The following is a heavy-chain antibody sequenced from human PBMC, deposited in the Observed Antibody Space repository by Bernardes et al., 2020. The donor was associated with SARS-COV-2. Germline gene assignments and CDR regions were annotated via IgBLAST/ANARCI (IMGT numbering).Heavy chain of an antibody. J-gene: IGHJ6*02. D-gene: IGHD3-3*01. CDR2: IYPGDSDT. CDR3: ARIETDFGDNYGMDV. Sequence: GESLKISCKGSGYSFTSYWIGWVRQMPGKGLEWMGIIYPGDSDTRYSPSFQGQVTISADKSISTAYLQWSSLKASDTAMYYCARIETDFGDNYGMDVWGQGTTVTVSS. V-gene: IGHV5-51*01. CDR1: GYSFTSYW.